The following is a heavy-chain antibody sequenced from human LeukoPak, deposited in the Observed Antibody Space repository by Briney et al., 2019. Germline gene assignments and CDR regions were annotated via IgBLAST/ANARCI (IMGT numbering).Heavy chain of an antibody. CDR3: AKDRYCSGTSCYAPFL. Sequence: GGSLRLSCAASGFTFSSYGLHCVRQAPGKGLEWVAVISYDGSNKYYADSVKGRFTISRDNSKNTLYLQMNSLRAEDTAVYYCAKDRYCSGTSCYAPFLWGRGTLVTVSS. V-gene: IGHV3-30*18. D-gene: IGHD2-2*01. CDR1: GFTFSSYG. CDR2: ISYDGSNK. J-gene: IGHJ2*01.